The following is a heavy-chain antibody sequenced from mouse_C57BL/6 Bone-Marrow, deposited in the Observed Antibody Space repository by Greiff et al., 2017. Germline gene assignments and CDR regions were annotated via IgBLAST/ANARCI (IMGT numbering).Heavy chain of an antibody. J-gene: IGHJ4*01. CDR2: IYPGSGNT. D-gene: IGHD1-1*01. CDR3: ALTTVVAGDAMDY. Sequence: QVQLQQSGAELVRPGASVKLSCKASGYTFTDYYINWVKQRPGQGLEWIARIYPGSGNTYYNEKFKGKDTLTAEKSSSTAYMQLSSLTSEDSAVYFCALTTVVAGDAMDYWGQGTSVTVSS. V-gene: IGHV1-76*01. CDR1: GYTFTDYY.